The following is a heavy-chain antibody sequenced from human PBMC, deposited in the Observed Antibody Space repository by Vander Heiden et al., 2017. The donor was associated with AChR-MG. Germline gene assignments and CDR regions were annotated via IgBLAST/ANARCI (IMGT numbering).Heavy chain of an antibody. CDR1: GFNLSNYA. CDR3: ARNAYPLAGTTLDY. D-gene: IGHD1-26*01. J-gene: IGHJ4*02. CDR2: PSYDGSDT. V-gene: IGHV3-30*04. Sequence: QVRLVASGGGLVQPARSLRLSSAASGFNLSNYAMDWVRQAPGKGLEWVAGPSYDGSDTYHADSVKGRFTISRDNSKNTLQLQMNSLRVEDTAFYYCARNAYPLAGTTLDYWGRGTLVTVAS.